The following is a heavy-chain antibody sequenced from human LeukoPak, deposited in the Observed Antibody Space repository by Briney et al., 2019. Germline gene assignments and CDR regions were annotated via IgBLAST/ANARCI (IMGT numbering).Heavy chain of an antibody. CDR2: ISYDGSNK. J-gene: IGHJ4*02. CDR3: ARDLLGQADY. Sequence: GRSLRLSCAASGFTFSSYAMHWVRQAPGKGLEWVAVISYDGSNKYYADSVKGRFTISRDNSKNTLYLQMNSLRAEDTAVYYCARDLLGQADYWGQGTLVTVSS. V-gene: IGHV3-30*01. CDR1: GFTFSSYA.